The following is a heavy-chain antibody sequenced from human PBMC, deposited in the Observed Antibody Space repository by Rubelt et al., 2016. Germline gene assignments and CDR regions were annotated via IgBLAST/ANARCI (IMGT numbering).Heavy chain of an antibody. V-gene: IGHV4-59*01. J-gene: IGHJ4*02. CDR1: GGSISSYY. D-gene: IGHD6-13*01. Sequence: QVQLQESGPGLVKPSETLSLTCTVSGGSISSYYWSWIRQPPGKGLEWIGYIYYSGSTNYNPSLKSRVTIAVDTSKNQFSLKLSSVTAADTAVYYGARAKGIAAAGFDYWGQGTLVTVSS. CDR2: IYYSGST. CDR3: ARAKGIAAAGFDY.